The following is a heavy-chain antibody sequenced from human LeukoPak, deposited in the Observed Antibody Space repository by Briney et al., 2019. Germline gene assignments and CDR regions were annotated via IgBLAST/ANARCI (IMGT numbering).Heavy chain of an antibody. Sequence: SQTLSLTCTVSGGSISSGDYYWSWIRQPPGKGLEWIGYIYYSGSTYYNPSLKSRVTISVDTSKNQFSLKLSSVTAADTTVYYCASLSRWLSRLVYWGQGTLVTVSS. CDR1: GGSISSGDYY. D-gene: IGHD4-23*01. CDR2: IYYSGST. J-gene: IGHJ4*02. V-gene: IGHV4-30-4*01. CDR3: ASLSRWLSRLVY.